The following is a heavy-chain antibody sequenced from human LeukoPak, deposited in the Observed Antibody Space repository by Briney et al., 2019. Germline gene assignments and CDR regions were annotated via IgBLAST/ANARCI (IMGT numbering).Heavy chain of an antibody. CDR3: ARRLLWFGEAGWFDP. Sequence: PSETLSLTCTVSGGSISSYYWSWIRQPPGKGLEWIVYIYYSGSTNYNPSLKSRVTISVDTSKNQFSLKLSSVTAADTAVYYCARRLLWFGEAGWFDPWGQGTLVTVSS. D-gene: IGHD3-10*01. CDR2: IYYSGST. V-gene: IGHV4-59*01. CDR1: GGSISSYY. J-gene: IGHJ5*02.